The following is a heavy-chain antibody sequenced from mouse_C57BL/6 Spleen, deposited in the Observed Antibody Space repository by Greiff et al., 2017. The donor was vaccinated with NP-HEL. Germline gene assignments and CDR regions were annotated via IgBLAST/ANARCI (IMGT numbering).Heavy chain of an antibody. Sequence: EVMLVESGGGLVKPGGSLKLSCAASGFTFSDYGMHWVRQAPGKGLEWVAYISSGSSTIYYADTVKGRFTISRDNAKNTLFLQRTSLRSEDTSMYYCARDYGRRYVDYWGQGTTLTVSS. CDR1: GFTFSDYG. J-gene: IGHJ2*01. CDR2: ISSGSSTI. D-gene: IGHD2-4*01. CDR3: ARDYGRRYVDY. V-gene: IGHV5-17*01.